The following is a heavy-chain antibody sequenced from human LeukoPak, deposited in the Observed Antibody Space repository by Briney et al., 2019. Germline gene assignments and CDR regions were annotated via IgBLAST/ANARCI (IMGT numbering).Heavy chain of an antibody. V-gene: IGHV3-21*01. J-gene: IGHJ4*02. CDR3: AREVSEGFDF. D-gene: IGHD3-22*01. CDR2: FWTRSTYI. Sequence: GGSQRLSCTASGFTFSGDSMNWIRQAPGKGLEWVSSFWTRSTYIYHARSGKGRLPISRDTAKNSLYLQMTRLRAEDTALYYCAREVSEGFDFWGQGTLVTVSS. CDR1: GFTFSGDS.